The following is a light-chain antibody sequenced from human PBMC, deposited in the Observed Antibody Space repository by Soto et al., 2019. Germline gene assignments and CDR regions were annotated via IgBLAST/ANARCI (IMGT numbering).Light chain of an antibody. Sequence: DIQMTQSPFTLSASAGDRVTITCRASQSISRWLAWYQQKPGKAPKLLIYRASSLESGVPSRFSGSGSGTEFTLTISGLQSDDSATYYCQQYQTWTFGQGTKVEIK. CDR3: QQYQTWT. J-gene: IGKJ1*01. V-gene: IGKV1-5*03. CDR1: QSISRW. CDR2: RAS.